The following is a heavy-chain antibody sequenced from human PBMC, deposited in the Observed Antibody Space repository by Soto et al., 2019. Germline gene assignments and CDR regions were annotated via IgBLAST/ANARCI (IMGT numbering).Heavy chain of an antibody. V-gene: IGHV3-9*01. CDR1: GFTFDDYA. Sequence: EVQLVESGGGLVQPGRSLRLSCAASGFTFDDYAMHCVRQAPGKGLEWVSGISWNRCSIGYAGSVKGGFTISRDNAKNSLYLQKNRLSAEDTAVYYCVWGYGSWSYYVDSWGQGTLVTVSS. D-gene: IGHD3-10*01. CDR2: ISWNRCSI. CDR3: VWGYGSWSYYVDS. J-gene: IGHJ4*02.